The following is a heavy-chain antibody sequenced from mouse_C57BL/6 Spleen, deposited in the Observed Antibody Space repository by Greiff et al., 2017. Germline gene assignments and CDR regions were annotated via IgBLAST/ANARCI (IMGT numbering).Heavy chain of an antibody. CDR1: GYTFTSYW. CDR3: AQQTGTYAMDY. J-gene: IGHJ4*01. CDR2: IYPGSGST. Sequence: VKLQQPGAELVKPGASVKMSCKASGYTFTSYWITWVKQRPGQGLEWIGDIYPGSGSTNYNEKFKSKATLTVDTSSSTAYMQLSSLTSADSAVYYCAQQTGTYAMDYWGQGTSVTVSS. V-gene: IGHV1-55*01. D-gene: IGHD4-1*01.